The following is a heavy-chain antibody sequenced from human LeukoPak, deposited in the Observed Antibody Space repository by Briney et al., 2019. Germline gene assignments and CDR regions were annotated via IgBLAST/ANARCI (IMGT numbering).Heavy chain of an antibody. V-gene: IGHV1-24*01. J-gene: IGHJ4*02. Sequence: ASVKVPCKVSGYTLTELSMHWVRQAPGKGLEWMGGFDPEDGEPIYAQKFQGRVTMTEDTSTDTAYMELSSLRSEDTAVYYCATGVLEVIAVAGTLRDWGQGTLVTVSS. CDR2: FDPEDGEP. CDR1: GYTLTELS. D-gene: IGHD6-19*01. CDR3: ATGVLEVIAVAGTLRD.